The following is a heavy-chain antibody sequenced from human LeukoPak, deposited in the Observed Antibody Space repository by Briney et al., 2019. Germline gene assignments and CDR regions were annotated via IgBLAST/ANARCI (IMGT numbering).Heavy chain of an antibody. Sequence: PSETLSLTCTVSGGSISSYYWSWIRRPPGKGLEWIGYIYYSGSTNYNPSLKSRVTISVDTSKNQFSLKLSSVTAADTAVYYCARGDTIFGVALNWFDPWGQGTLVTVSS. D-gene: IGHD3-3*01. CDR1: GGSISSYY. CDR3: ARGDTIFGVALNWFDP. CDR2: IYYSGST. V-gene: IGHV4-59*01. J-gene: IGHJ5*02.